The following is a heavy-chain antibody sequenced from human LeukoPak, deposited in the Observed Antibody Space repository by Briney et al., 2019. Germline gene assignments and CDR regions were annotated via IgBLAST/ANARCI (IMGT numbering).Heavy chain of an antibody. CDR2: ISYDGSNK. V-gene: IGHV3-30*04. D-gene: IGHD3-10*01. J-gene: IGHJ4*02. CDR1: GFTFSSYA. CDR3: ARDLYGSGSSTFDY. Sequence: GGSLRLSCTASGFTFSSYAMHWVRQAPGKGLEWVAVISYDGSNKYYADSVKGRFTISRDNSKNTLYLQMNSLRAEDTAVYYCARDLYGSGSSTFDYCGQGPGVIVSS.